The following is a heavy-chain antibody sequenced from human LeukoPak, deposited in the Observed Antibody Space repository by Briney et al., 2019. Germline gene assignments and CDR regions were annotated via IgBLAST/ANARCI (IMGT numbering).Heavy chain of an antibody. V-gene: IGHV3-7*01. CDR2: IKEDGSKK. D-gene: IGHD6-13*01. CDR3: GIAAAGPY. Sequence: GGSLRLSCGASGFTLSSYWMTWVRQAPGKGLEWVANIKEDGSKKYYVESVRGRFTISRDNAENSLYLQMNSLRAEDTAVYYCGIAAAGPYWGQGTLDTVSS. J-gene: IGHJ4*02. CDR1: GFTLSSYW.